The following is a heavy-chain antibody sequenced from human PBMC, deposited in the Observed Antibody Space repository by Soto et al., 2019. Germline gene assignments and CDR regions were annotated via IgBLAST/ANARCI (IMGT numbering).Heavy chain of an antibody. V-gene: IGHV3-48*01. CDR3: ARDMDSSGWYEFDY. J-gene: IGHJ4*02. CDR1: GFTFSSYS. Sequence: EVQLVESGGGLVQPGGSLRLSCAASGFTFSSYSMNWVRQAPGKGLEWVSYISSSSSTIYYADSVKGRFTISRDNAKNSLYLQMNSLRAEDTAVYYCARDMDSSGWYEFDYWGQGTLVTVSS. CDR2: ISSSSSTI. D-gene: IGHD6-19*01.